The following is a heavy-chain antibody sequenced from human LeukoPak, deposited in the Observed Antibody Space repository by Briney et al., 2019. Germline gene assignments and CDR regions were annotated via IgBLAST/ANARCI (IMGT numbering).Heavy chain of an antibody. CDR1: GFTFRNYG. J-gene: IGHJ3*01. CDR3: ARERTGDDFDV. Sequence: GGSLRLSCAASGFTFRNYGMHWVRQAPGKGLEWVALVWYEGDIKWYADSVKGRFTISRDNFKNTLYLLMNSLRAEDTAVYYCARERTGDDFDVWGQGTMVTVSS. V-gene: IGHV3-33*01. CDR2: VWYEGDIK. D-gene: IGHD1-14*01.